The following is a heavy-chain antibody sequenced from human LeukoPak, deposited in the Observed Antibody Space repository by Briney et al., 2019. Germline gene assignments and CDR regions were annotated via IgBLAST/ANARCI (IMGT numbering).Heavy chain of an antibody. Sequence: SETLSLTCTVSGGSISSGGYYWSWIRQPPGKGLEWIGYIYHSGSTYYNPSLKSRVTMSVDTSKNQFSLKLSSVTAAGTAVYYCAREGLEGPSGNSIYFDYWGQGTLVTVSS. CDR3: AREGLEGPSGNSIYFDY. J-gene: IGHJ4*02. V-gene: IGHV4-30-2*01. D-gene: IGHD4-23*01. CDR2: IYHSGST. CDR1: GGSISSGGYY.